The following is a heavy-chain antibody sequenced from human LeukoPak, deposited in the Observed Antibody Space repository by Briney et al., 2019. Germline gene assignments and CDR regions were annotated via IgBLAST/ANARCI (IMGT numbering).Heavy chain of an antibody. D-gene: IGHD6-19*01. Sequence: PSETLSLTYAVSGGSISSSNWWSWVRQPPGQGLEWIGEIYHSGSTNYSPSLKSRVTISVDKSKNQFSLKLSSVTAADTAVYYCARALYSSGWYRYGMDVWGQGTTVTVSS. CDR1: GGSISSSNW. J-gene: IGHJ6*02. CDR2: IYHSGST. V-gene: IGHV4-4*02. CDR3: ARALYSSGWYRYGMDV.